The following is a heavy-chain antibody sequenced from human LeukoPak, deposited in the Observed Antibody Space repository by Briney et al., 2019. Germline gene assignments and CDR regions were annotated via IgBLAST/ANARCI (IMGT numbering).Heavy chain of an antibody. CDR1: GFTFSSYS. CDR2: ISSSSSYI. CDR3: AREGVAAAGIDY. Sequence: GGSLRLSCAASGFTFSSYSMNWVRQAPGKGLEWVSSISSSSSYIYYADSVKGRFTISRDNAKNSLYLQMNSLRAEDTAVYYCAREGVAAAGIDYWGQGTLVTVSS. J-gene: IGHJ4*02. V-gene: IGHV3-21*01. D-gene: IGHD6-13*01.